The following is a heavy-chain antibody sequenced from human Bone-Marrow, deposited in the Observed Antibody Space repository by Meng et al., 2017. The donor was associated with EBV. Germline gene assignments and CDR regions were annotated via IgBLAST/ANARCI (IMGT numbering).Heavy chain of an antibody. D-gene: IGHD3-16*01. CDR1: GASISSYY. V-gene: IGHV4-59*01. J-gene: IGHJ4*02. CDR2: ISNSGST. CDR3: AREEGTLRLGDRLDY. Sequence: VQLKGSGPGLLKPSGTLSLICTVSGASISSYYWGWIRQPPGKGLEWIGYISNSGSTNYNPSLQSRVTISLDRSKSQFSLKVSSVTAADTAVYYCAREEGTLRLGDRLDYWGQGTLVTVSS.